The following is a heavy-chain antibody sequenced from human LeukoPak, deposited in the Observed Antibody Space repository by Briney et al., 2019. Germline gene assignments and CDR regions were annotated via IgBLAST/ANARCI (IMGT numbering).Heavy chain of an antibody. D-gene: IGHD3-22*01. Sequence: ASVKVSCKASGGTFSSYAISWVRQAPGQGLEWMGGIIPIFGTANYAQKFQGRVTITADKSTSTAYMELSSLRSEDTAVYYCAREVEDGSGYSVDYFDYWGQGTLVTVSS. CDR3: AREVEDGSGYSVDYFDY. V-gene: IGHV1-69*06. CDR2: IIPIFGTA. CDR1: GGTFSSYA. J-gene: IGHJ4*02.